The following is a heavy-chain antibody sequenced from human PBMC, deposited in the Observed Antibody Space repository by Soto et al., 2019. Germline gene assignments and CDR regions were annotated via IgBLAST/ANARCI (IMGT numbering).Heavy chain of an antibody. J-gene: IGHJ6*02. CDR2: IIPIFGTA. D-gene: IGHD2-15*01. V-gene: IGHV1-69*13. Sequence: ASVKLCSKDSGGTFSSNAISWVRQATEQGLEWMGGIIPIFGTANYAQKFQGRVTITADESTSTAYMELSSLRSEDTAVYYCARDFGLRYCSGGSCYSGEPYYYYGMDVWGQGTTVTVSS. CDR1: GGTFSSNA. CDR3: ARDFGLRYCSGGSCYSGEPYYYYGMDV.